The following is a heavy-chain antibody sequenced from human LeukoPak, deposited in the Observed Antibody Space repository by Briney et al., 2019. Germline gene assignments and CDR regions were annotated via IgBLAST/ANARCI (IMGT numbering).Heavy chain of an antibody. D-gene: IGHD1-26*01. V-gene: IGHV1-8*01. Sequence: GASVKVSCKASGYTFTSYDINWVRQATGQGLEWMGWMNPNSGNTGYAQKFQGRVTMTRNTSISTAYMELSSLRSEDTAVYYCARGPQWEYYFDYWGQGTLVTVSS. CDR3: ARGPQWEYYFDY. CDR1: GYTFTSYD. CDR2: MNPNSGNT. J-gene: IGHJ4*02.